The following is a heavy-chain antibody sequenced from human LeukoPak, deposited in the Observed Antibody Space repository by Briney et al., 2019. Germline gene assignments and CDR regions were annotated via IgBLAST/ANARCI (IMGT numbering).Heavy chain of an antibody. J-gene: IGHJ4*02. CDR1: GFTFKKYD. Sequence: GGSLRLSCAASGFTFKKYDVTWVRQAPGKGLEWVSGIRASGGATYYADSVKGRFNISRDNSENTLYLLMNSLRAEDTAVYYCARAVGTNDDYWGQGTLVTVSS. D-gene: IGHD1-26*01. V-gene: IGHV3-23*01. CDR2: IRASGGAT. CDR3: ARAVGTNDDY.